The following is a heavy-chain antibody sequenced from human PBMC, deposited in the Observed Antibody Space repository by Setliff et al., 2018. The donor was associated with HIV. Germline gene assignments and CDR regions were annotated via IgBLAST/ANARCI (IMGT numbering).Heavy chain of an antibody. D-gene: IGHD6-19*01. CDR2: ISSSSSTI. J-gene: IGHJ4*02. Sequence: GGSLRLSCAASGFTFSSYSMNWVRQAPGKGLEWVSYISSSSSTIYYADSVKGRFAISRDNSKNTLYLQMDSLRAEDTALYYCTSDPPASGWTLAYWGQGALVTVSS. CDR3: TSDPPASGWTLAY. V-gene: IGHV3-48*01. CDR1: GFTFSSYS.